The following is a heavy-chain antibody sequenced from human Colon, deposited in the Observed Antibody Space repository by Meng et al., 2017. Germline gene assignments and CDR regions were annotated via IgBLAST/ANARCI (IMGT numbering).Heavy chain of an antibody. CDR3: VRGHLRDFYASSGYDS. V-gene: IGHV3-20*04. J-gene: IGHJ5*02. Sequence: GESLKISCAASGFIFHDYGMFWVRQVPGKGLEWVAGINWSGTMTRYGVSVKGRFTISRDSAKNSLYLQMNSLRVEDADLYYCVRGHLRDFYASSGYDSWGQGTMVTVSS. CDR2: INWSGTMT. CDR1: GFIFHDYG. D-gene: IGHD3-22*01.